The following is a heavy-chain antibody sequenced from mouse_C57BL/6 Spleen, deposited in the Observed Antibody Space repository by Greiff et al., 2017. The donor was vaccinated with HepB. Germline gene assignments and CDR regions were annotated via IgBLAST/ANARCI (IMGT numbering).Heavy chain of an antibody. J-gene: IGHJ2*01. D-gene: IGHD1-1*01. CDR2: ISYDGSN. V-gene: IGHV3-6*01. Sequence: EVKLMESGPGLVKPSQSLSLTCSVTGYSITSGYYWNWIRQFPGNKLEWMGYISYDGSNNYNPSLKNRISITRDTSKNQFFLKLNSVTTEDTATYYCARRDYGSSPLFDYWGQGTTLTVSS. CDR3: ARRDYGSSPLFDY. CDR1: GYSITSGYY.